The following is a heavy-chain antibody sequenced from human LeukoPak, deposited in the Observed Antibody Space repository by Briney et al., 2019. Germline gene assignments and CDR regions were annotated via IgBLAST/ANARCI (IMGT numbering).Heavy chain of an antibody. CDR2: ISGSGGST. D-gene: IGHD3-10*01. Sequence: GGSLRLSCAASGFTFSSYAMSWVRQAPGKGLEWVSAISGSGGSTYYADSVKGRFTISRDNSKNTLYLQMNSLRAEDTAVYYCAKDGSGSYYNVDSYYGMDVWAKGPRSPSP. V-gene: IGHV3-23*01. CDR1: GFTFSSYA. CDR3: AKDGSGSYYNVDSYYGMDV. J-gene: IGHJ6*02.